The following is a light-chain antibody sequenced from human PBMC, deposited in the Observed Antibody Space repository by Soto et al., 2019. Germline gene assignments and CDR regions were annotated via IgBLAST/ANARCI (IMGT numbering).Light chain of an antibody. CDR3: RPYNNWPLT. CDR1: QSVSSN. CDR2: RAS. J-gene: IGKJ4*01. V-gene: IGKV3-15*01. Sequence: ETVFAQSQGIHLVCPGNIKKKSCRASQSVSSNYLAWYQQKPGQAPKVLIYRASTRATGVPTRFSGSRSGAEFTLTINSLQSEDFAVYYCRPYNNWPLTFGGGTKVDIK.